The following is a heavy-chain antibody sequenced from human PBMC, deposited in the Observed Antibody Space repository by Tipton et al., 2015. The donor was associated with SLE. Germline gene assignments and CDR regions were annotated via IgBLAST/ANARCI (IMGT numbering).Heavy chain of an antibody. D-gene: IGHD3-16*01. CDR2: IIPLLSTT. Sequence: QLVQSGAEVKKPGASVKVSCKASGYTFTGYYMHWVRQAPGQGLQWMGQIIPLLSTTDYAQMFRGRLTITTDESTNIAYMELTSLRSEDTAVYFCARDRLSMSGGVSPYDAFDLWGQGTMVTVSS. CDR1: GYTFTGYY. J-gene: IGHJ3*01. V-gene: IGHV1-46*01. CDR3: ARDRLSMSGGVSPYDAFDL.